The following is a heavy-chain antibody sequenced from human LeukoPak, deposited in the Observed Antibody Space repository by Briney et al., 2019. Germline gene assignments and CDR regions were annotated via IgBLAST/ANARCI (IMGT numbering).Heavy chain of an antibody. J-gene: IGHJ4*02. CDR1: GYSFTSYW. V-gene: IGHV5-51*01. D-gene: IGHD2-21*01. CDR3: ARHLYCGADCSYYFDY. Sequence: GESLKISCKGSGYSFTSYWIGWVRQMPGKGLEWMGIIYPDDSDTRYSPSFQGRVTISADKSITTAYLQWSSLKASDTAMYYCARHLYCGADCSYYFDYWGQGTLVTVSS. CDR2: IYPDDSDT.